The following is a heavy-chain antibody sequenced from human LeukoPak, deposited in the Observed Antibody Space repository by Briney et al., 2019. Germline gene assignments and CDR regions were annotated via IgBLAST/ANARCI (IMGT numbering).Heavy chain of an antibody. CDR3: ARTRGSSWVHPLDY. D-gene: IGHD1-26*01. CDR1: GGSISSYY. Sequence: KPSETLSLTCTVSGGSISSYYWSWIRQPPGKGLEWIAYIYYSGSTNYNPSLKSRVTISVDTSKNQFSLKLSSVTAADTAVYYCARTRGSSWVHPLDYWGQGTLVTVSS. J-gene: IGHJ4*02. V-gene: IGHV4-59*01. CDR2: IYYSGST.